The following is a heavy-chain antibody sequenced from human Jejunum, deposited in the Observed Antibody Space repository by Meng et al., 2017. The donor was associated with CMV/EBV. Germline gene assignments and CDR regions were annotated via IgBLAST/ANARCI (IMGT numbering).Heavy chain of an antibody. Sequence: FSTYVLGWVRQPPGKGLEWVSVIFSGGTSTYYADSVKGRFTISRDNSKNTLYLQMNSLRAEDTAVYYCAKHLGVVVYYYYGMDVWGQGTTVTVSS. J-gene: IGHJ6*02. D-gene: IGHD3-22*01. V-gene: IGHV3-23*03. CDR1: FSTYV. CDR3: AKHLGVVVYYYYGMDV. CDR2: IFSGGTST.